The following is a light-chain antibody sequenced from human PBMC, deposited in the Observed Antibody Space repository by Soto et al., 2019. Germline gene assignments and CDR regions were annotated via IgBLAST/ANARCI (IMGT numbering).Light chain of an antibody. Sequence: EIVLTQSPGTLSVSPGERATLSCRASQSVSSKLAWYQQKPGQAPRLPFYGASTGATGIPARFSGSGSEREFTLSISSLQSEDFAVYYCQQYNNWPGTFGQGTKVEIK. CDR3: QQYNNWPGT. J-gene: IGKJ1*01. CDR2: GAS. V-gene: IGKV3-15*01. CDR1: QSVSSK.